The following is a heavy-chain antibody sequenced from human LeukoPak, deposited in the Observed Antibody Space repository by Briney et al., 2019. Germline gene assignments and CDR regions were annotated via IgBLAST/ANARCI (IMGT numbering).Heavy chain of an antibody. V-gene: IGHV4-4*02. D-gene: IGHD1-26*01. Sequence: ASETLSLTCAVSGGSITTTNWWSWVRQPPGKGLEWIGEVHLSGATNYNPSLESRVSMSIDKSKNHLSLEVTSVTAADTAIYYCTRESGAFSPFGFSGQGTLLTVSS. J-gene: IGHJ4*02. CDR1: GGSITTTNW. CDR3: TRESGAFSPFGF. CDR2: VHLSGAT.